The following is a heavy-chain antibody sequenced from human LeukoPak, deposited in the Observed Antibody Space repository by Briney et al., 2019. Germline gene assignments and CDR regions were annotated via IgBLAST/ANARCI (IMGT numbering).Heavy chain of an antibody. V-gene: IGHV3-74*01. CDR1: GFTFSSYW. CDR2: INSDGSST. J-gene: IGHJ5*02. CDR3: ARPQSYCSSTSCYSLNWFDP. D-gene: IGHD2-2*02. Sequence: GGSLRLSCAASGFTFSSYWMHWVRQAPGKGLVWVSRINSDGSSTSYADSVKGRFTISRDNAKNTLYLQMNSLRAEGTAVYYCARPQSYCSSTSCYSLNWFDPWGQGTLVTVSS.